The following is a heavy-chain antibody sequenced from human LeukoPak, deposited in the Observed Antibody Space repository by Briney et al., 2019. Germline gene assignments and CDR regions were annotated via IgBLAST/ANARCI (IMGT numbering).Heavy chain of an antibody. CDR2: IYYSGST. V-gene: IGHV4-59*01. J-gene: IGHJ5*02. D-gene: IGHD5-12*01. CDR1: GGTISSYY. Sequence: PSETLSLTCTVSGGTISSYYWSWIRQPPAKGLELIGYIYYSGSTNYNPSLKSRVTISVDTSKNQFSLKLSSVTAADTAVYYCARDRGYRSNWLDPWGQGTLVTVSS. CDR3: ARDRGYRSNWLDP.